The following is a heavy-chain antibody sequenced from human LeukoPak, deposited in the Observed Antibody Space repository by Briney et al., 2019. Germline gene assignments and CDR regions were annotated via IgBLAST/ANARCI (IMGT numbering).Heavy chain of an antibody. CDR1: GDNVSSNSTT. Sequence: SQTLSLTCAISGDNVSSNSTTWSWIRQSPSRGLEWLGRTYYRSKWYNDYAVSVKSRITINPDTSKNQFSLQLNSVTPEDTAVYYCARRGSRAYSYAMDVWGQGTTVTVSS. D-gene: IGHD3-10*01. CDR3: ARRGSRAYSYAMDV. V-gene: IGHV6-1*01. CDR2: TYYRSKWYN. J-gene: IGHJ6*02.